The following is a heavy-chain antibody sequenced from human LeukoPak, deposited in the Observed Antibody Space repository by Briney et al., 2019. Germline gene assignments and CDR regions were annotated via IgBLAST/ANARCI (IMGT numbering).Heavy chain of an antibody. Sequence: ASVKVSCKASGGTFSSYAISWVRQAPGQGLEWMGGIIPIFGTANYARKFQGRVTITADESTSTAYMELSSLRSEDTAVYYCAYGSGSHPYYFDYWGQGTLVTVSS. V-gene: IGHV1-69*01. CDR3: AYGSGSHPYYFDY. J-gene: IGHJ4*02. CDR1: GGTFSSYA. CDR2: IIPIFGTA. D-gene: IGHD3-10*01.